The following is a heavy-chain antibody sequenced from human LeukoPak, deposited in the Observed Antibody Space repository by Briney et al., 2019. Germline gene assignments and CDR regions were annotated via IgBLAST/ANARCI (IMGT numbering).Heavy chain of an antibody. D-gene: IGHD3-3*01. J-gene: IGHJ5*02. CDR3: ARDLHITIFGVVIGHNWFDP. V-gene: IGHV1-18*01. CDR2: ISAYNGNT. CDR1: GGTFSSYA. Sequence: GASVKVSCKASGGTFSSYAISWVRQAPGQGLEWMGWISAYNGNTNYAQKLQGRVTMTTDTSTSTAYMELRSLRSDDTAVYYCARDLHITIFGVVIGHNWFDPWGQGTLVTVSS.